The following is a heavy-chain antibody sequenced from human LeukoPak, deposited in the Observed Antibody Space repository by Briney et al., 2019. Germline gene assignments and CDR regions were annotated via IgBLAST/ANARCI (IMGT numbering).Heavy chain of an antibody. V-gene: IGHV3-7*01. D-gene: IGHD6-6*01. CDR1: GFTFSSHW. J-gene: IGHJ4*02. CDR3: ARAPAAARPYYFDY. CDR2: IKQDGSEK. Sequence: PGGSLRLSCAASGFTFSSHWMSWARQAPGKGLEWVAKIKQDGSEKYYVDSVKGRFTISRDNAKNSLYLQMNSLRPEDTAVYYCARAPAAARPYYFDYWGQGTLVTVSS.